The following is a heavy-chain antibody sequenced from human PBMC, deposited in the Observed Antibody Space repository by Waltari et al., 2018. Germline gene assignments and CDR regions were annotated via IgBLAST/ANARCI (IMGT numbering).Heavy chain of an antibody. CDR1: GYSISSGYY. CDR2: IFHTGNT. Sequence: QVHLQESGPGLVKSSETLSLTCAVSGYSISSGYYWGLIRQPPGKGLEWIGSIFHTGNTYYNPSLKSRVTISVDKSKNQFSLKFNSVTAADTAVYYCARVHWGSSGNWFDPWGQGTPVIVSS. D-gene: IGHD1-26*01. J-gene: IGHJ5*02. CDR3: ARVHWGSSGNWFDP. V-gene: IGHV4-38-2*01.